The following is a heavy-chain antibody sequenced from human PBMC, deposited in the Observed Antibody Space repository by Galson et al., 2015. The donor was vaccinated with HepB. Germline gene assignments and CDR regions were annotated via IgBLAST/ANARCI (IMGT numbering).Heavy chain of an antibody. CDR2: ISSSSSTI. J-gene: IGHJ3*02. Sequence: SLRLSCAASGFIFSSNGMQRVRQAPGKGLEWVSYISSSSSTIYYADSVKGRFTISRDNAKNSLYLQMNSLRAEDTAVYYCARGTYDHGAFDIWGQGTMVTVSS. CDR3: ARGTYDHGAFDI. V-gene: IGHV3-48*01. D-gene: IGHD3-16*01. CDR1: GFIFSSNG.